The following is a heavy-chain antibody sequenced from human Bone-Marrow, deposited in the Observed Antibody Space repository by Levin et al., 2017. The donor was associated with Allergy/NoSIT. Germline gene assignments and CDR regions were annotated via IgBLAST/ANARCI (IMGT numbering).Heavy chain of an antibody. CDR3: ARDQFRRATIGARWFDP. V-gene: IGHV3-7*01. CDR2: IKEAGSEK. Sequence: SCAASGFTFSNSWMSWVRQAPGKGLEWVANIKEAGSEKYYVDSVKGRFTISRDNAKNSLFVQMNSLRVEDTAVYYCARDQFRRATIGARWFDPWGQGTLVTVAS. CDR1: GFTFSNSW. D-gene: IGHD5-24*01. J-gene: IGHJ5*02.